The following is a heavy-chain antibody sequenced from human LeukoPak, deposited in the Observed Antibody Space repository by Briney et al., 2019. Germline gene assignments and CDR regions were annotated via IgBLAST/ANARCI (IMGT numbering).Heavy chain of an antibody. D-gene: IGHD3-3*01. CDR1: GFTFGDYA. Sequence: GRSLRLSCAASGFTFGDYAMHWVRQVPGKGLDWVSGISWNSGSIAYADSVKGRFTISRDNAKNSLYLQMNSLRVDDTALYFCAKGLAYDFWSGSFDYWGQGILVTVSS. J-gene: IGHJ4*02. CDR3: AKGLAYDFWSGSFDY. V-gene: IGHV3-9*01. CDR2: ISWNSGSI.